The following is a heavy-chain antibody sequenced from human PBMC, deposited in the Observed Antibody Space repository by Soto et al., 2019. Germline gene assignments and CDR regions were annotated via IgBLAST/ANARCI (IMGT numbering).Heavy chain of an antibody. J-gene: IGHJ4*02. CDR3: TREHGNWLIFDY. V-gene: IGHV3-33*01. D-gene: IGHD1-1*01. CDR1: GFSFSSYV. CDR2: IWNDGSNK. Sequence: GGSPRLSCAASGFSFSSYVMHWVRQAPGKGLEWVAVIWNDGSNKYYADSVKGRLTISRDNSKNTLYLQMNSLRAEDTAVYYCTREHGNWLIFDYWGQGTLVTVSS.